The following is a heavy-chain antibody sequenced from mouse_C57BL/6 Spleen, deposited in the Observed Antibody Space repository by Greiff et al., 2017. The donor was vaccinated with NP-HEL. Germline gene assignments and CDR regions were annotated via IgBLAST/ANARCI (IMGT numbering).Heavy chain of an antibody. CDR1: GFNIKDDY. CDR3: TTGVITTVGAY. CDR2: IDPENGDT. Sequence: EVQLQQSGAELVRPGASVKLSCTASGFNIKDDYMHWVKQRPEQGLEWIGWIDPENGDTEYASKFQGKATIKADTSSNTAYLQLSSLTSEVTAVYYCTTGVITTVGAYWGQGTLVTVSA. V-gene: IGHV14-4*01. J-gene: IGHJ3*01. D-gene: IGHD1-1*01.